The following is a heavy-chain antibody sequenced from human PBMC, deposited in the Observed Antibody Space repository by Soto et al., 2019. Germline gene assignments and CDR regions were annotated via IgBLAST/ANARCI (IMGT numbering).Heavy chain of an antibody. CDR2: IYYSGST. J-gene: IGHJ6*02. D-gene: IGHD3-3*01. CDR1: GGSISSYY. V-gene: IGHV4-59*01. CDR3: ARVLRFLEWLSPYYYGMDV. Sequence: QVQLQESGPGLVKPSETLSLTCTVSGGSISSYYWSWIRQPPGKGLEWIGYIYYSGSTNYNPSLKTLLTISVDTSKNQFSLQLTSVTAADTAVNYCARVLRFLEWLSPYYYGMDVWGQGTTVTVSS.